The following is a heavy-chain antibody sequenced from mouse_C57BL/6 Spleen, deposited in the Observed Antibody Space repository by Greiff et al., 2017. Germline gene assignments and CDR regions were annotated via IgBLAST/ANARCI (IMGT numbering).Heavy chain of an antibody. V-gene: IGHV1-15*01. CDR1: GYTFTDYE. CDR3: TRSSTGGGAMDY. CDR2: IDPETGGT. Sequence: VQLQQSGAELVRPGASVTLSCKASGYTFTDYEMHWVKQTPVHGLEWIGAIDPETGGTAYNQKFKGKAILTADKSSSTAYMELRSLTSGDSAVYYCTRSSTGGGAMDYWGQGTSVTVSS. D-gene: IGHD4-1*02. J-gene: IGHJ4*01.